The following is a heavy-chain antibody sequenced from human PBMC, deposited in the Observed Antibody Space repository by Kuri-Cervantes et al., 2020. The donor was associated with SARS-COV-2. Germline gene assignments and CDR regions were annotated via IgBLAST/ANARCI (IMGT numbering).Heavy chain of an antibody. D-gene: IGHD2-21*02. CDR2: ISDGGGST. CDR3: AKDLEVYCDRSTCYSLGGPLVSEF. V-gene: IGHV3-23*01. Sequence: GESLKISCAASGFTFSSYSMNWVRQAPGKGLDWVSGISDGGGSTFYADSVKGRFTISRDNSKKTLYLQMNRLRPEDTAVYYCAKDLEVYCDRSTCYSLGGPLVSEFWGQGTMVTVSS. J-gene: IGHJ3*01. CDR1: GFTFSSYS.